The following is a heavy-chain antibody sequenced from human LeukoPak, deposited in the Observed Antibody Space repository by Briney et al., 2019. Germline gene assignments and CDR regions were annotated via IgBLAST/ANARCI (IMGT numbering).Heavy chain of an antibody. J-gene: IGHJ4*02. CDR3: ARERFDY. Sequence: GGPLSLSCAAPGFTFITYAMHWVRKAPGKGLEWVAVISYDGSNKYYADSVKGRFTISRDNSKNTLYLQMNSLRAEDTAVYYCARERFDYWGQGTLVTVSS. CDR2: ISYDGSNK. V-gene: IGHV3-30-3*01. CDR1: GFTFITYA.